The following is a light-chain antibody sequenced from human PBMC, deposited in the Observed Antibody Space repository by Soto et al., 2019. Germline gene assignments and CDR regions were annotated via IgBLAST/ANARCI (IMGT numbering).Light chain of an antibody. J-gene: IGKJ1*01. Sequence: EIVLTQSPVTLSLSPGERATLSCRASQSVSSSYLAWYQQKPGQAPRLLIFGASRRATGIPDRFSGSGSGTNFTLTISRLEPEDFAVYYCQQYGKLPRTFGQGTKVDIK. CDR3: QQYGKLPRT. CDR2: GAS. V-gene: IGKV3-20*01. CDR1: QSVSSSY.